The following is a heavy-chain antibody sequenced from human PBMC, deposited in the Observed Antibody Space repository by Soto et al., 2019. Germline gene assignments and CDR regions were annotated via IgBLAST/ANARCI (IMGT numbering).Heavy chain of an antibody. CDR2: IIPILGIA. V-gene: IGHV1-69*02. Sequence: PVKVSSKASGGAFSSYSLSWVRQAPGQGLEWMGRIIPILGIANYAQKLQGRVTMTTDTSTSTAYMELRSLRSDDTAVYYCARSASSWSDYWGQGTLVTSPQ. J-gene: IGHJ4*02. CDR1: GGAFSSYS. CDR3: ARSASSWSDY. D-gene: IGHD6-13*01.